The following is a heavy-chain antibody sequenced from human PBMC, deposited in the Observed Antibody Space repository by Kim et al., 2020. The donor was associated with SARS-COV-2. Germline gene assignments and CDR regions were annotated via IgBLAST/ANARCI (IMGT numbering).Heavy chain of an antibody. CDR2: IKSDGSRT. D-gene: IGHD6-25*01. V-gene: IGHV3-74*01. J-gene: IGHJ5*02. Sequence: GGSLRLSCAASRATFGNLWMHWVRQTPGKGLVWVSRIKSDGSRTDYADSVKGRFTISRDNAKNTLFLQMNSLRAEDTAVYYCAGSTSGPNWFDAWGQGTLVTVSS. CDR3: AGSTSGPNWFDA. CDR1: RATFGNLW.